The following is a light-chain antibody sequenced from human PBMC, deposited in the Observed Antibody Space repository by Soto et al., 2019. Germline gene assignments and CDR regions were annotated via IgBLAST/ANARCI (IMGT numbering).Light chain of an antibody. Sequence: AIQLTQSPSSLSESVGDRVTITCRASQGISSALAWYQQKPGKAPKLLIYDASSLESGVPSRFSGSGSGTDFTLTISSLQPEDFATYYCQQFNSYVWTFGQGTKVDIK. CDR1: QGISSA. J-gene: IGKJ1*01. CDR3: QQFNSYVWT. V-gene: IGKV1-13*02. CDR2: DAS.